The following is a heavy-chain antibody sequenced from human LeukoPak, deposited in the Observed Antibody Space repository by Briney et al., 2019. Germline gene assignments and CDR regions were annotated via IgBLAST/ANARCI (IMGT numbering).Heavy chain of an antibody. V-gene: IGHV3-30*04. CDR2: ISYDGSNK. CDR1: GFTFSSYA. D-gene: IGHD1-26*01. J-gene: IGHJ6*03. Sequence: GRSLRLSCAASGFTFSSYAMHWVRQAPGKGLEWVAVISYDGSNKYYADSVKGRFTISRDNSKNTLYLQMNSLRAEDTAVYYCARDRVGATYYYYYYMDVWGKGTTVTVSS. CDR3: ARDRVGATYYYYYYMDV.